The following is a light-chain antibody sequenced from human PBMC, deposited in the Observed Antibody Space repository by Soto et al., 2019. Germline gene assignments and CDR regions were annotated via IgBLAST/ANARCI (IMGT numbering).Light chain of an antibody. CDR3: QQRSNWPAVT. Sequence: IVLTQSPATLSLSPGERATLSCRASQNIDHYLTWYQQKPGQAPRLLIYDTFNRATGIPARFSGSGSGTDFTLTISSLEPQDFAVYYSQQRSNWPAVTFGGGTKVEIK. CDR1: QNIDHY. V-gene: IGKV3-11*01. J-gene: IGKJ4*01. CDR2: DTF.